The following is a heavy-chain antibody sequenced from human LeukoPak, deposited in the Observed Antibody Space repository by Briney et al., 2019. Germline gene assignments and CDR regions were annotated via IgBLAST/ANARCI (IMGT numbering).Heavy chain of an antibody. Sequence: ASVTVSCKASGGTFSSYAISWVRQAPGQGLEWMGRIIPILGIANYAQKFQGRVTITADKSTSTAYMELSSLRSEDTAVYYCARDGPYYYGQPVFDYWGQGTLVTVSS. CDR2: IIPILGIA. CDR1: GGTFSSYA. V-gene: IGHV1-69*04. J-gene: IGHJ4*02. D-gene: IGHD3-10*01. CDR3: ARDGPYYYGQPVFDY.